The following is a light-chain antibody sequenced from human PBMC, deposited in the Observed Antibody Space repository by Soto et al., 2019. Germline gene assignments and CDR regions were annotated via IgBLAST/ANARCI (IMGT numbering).Light chain of an antibody. CDR3: QKYSNWPLT. V-gene: IGKV3-15*01. CDR1: QSVSSK. Sequence: EIVMTQSPATLSVSPGERATLSCRASQSVSSKLAWYQQKPGQAPRLLIYAASTRATGIPARFSRSGSGTEFTLTISSLQSEDFAVYYCQKYSNWPLTFGGGNKMEIK. J-gene: IGKJ4*01. CDR2: AAS.